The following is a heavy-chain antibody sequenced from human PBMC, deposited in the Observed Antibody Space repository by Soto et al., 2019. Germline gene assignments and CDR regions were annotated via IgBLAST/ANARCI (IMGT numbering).Heavy chain of an antibody. CDR1: GFHFDNYG. J-gene: IGHJ4*02. Sequence: PGGSLRLSCQASGFHFDNYGMHLVRQSPGKGLEWVAVITYDGSNKYYADSVKGRFTISRDNSKNTLFLHLNTLKPEDTAVYHCAKDLVGGTCHTPLGFWGQGTLVTLSS. V-gene: IGHV3-30*18. CDR2: ITYDGSNK. D-gene: IGHD6-19*01. CDR3: AKDLVGGTCHTPLGF.